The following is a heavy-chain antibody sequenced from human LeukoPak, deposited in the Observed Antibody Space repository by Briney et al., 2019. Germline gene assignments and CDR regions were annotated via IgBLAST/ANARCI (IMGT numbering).Heavy chain of an antibody. D-gene: IGHD5-24*01. Sequence: ASVKVSCKASGYTFTGYYMHWVRQAPGQGLEWMGWINPNSGGTNYAQKFQGRVTMTRDTSISTSYMELSRLRSDDTAVYYCARVCRDGYNSPFDYWGQGTLVTVSS. CDR3: ARVCRDGYNSPFDY. V-gene: IGHV1-2*02. CDR1: GYTFTGYY. J-gene: IGHJ4*02. CDR2: INPNSGGT.